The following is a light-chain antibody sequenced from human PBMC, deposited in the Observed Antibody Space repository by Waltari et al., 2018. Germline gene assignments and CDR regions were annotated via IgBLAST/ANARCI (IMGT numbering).Light chain of an antibody. V-gene: IGLV1-44*01. J-gene: IGLJ3*02. CDR2: NDN. CDR3: AAWDDSLHAWV. CDR1: RSNIGSET. Sequence: QSVLTQPPSGSGTPGQRVTISCSGGRSNIGSETVNWYPQLPGTAPKVLIYNDNQRPSGVPDRFSGSKSGTSASLAISGLQSEDEADYYCAAWDDSLHAWVFGGGTKLTVL.